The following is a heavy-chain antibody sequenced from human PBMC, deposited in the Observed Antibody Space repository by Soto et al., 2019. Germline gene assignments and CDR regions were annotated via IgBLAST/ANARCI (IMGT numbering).Heavy chain of an antibody. CDR2: INSDGSST. V-gene: IGHV3-74*01. Sequence: EVQLVESGGGLVQPGGSLRLSCAASGFTFSSYWMHWVRQAPGKGLVWVSRINSDGSSTSHADSVKGRFTISRDNAKNTLYLQMNSLRDEDTAVYYCASGTKYSSSWLDYWGQGTLVTVSS. D-gene: IGHD6-13*01. CDR3: ASGTKYSSSWLDY. J-gene: IGHJ4*02. CDR1: GFTFSSYW.